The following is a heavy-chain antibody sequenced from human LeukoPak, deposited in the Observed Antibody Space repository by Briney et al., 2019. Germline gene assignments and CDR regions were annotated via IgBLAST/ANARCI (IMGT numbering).Heavy chain of an antibody. Sequence: GGSLRLSCSASRFPSSTYAMNWVRQAPGKGLEYVSAISDSGGSTYYADSVKGRFTISRDNSKNTLYLQMSSLRDEDTAVYFCVRGYSFGPYGMDVWGQGTTVTVSS. V-gene: IGHV3-64D*09. CDR3: VRGYSFGPYGMDV. D-gene: IGHD2-15*01. CDR2: ISDSGGST. CDR1: RFPSSTYA. J-gene: IGHJ6*02.